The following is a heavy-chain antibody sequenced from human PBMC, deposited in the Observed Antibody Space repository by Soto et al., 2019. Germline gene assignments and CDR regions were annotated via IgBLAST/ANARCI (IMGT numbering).Heavy chain of an antibody. CDR1: GGSISSSSYY. V-gene: IGHV4-39*01. D-gene: IGHD6-19*01. CDR2: IYYSGST. J-gene: IGHJ6*02. CDR3: ARTIAVAGYGMDV. Sequence: TSETLSLTCTVSGGSISSSSYYWGWIHQPPGKGLEWIGSIYYSGSTYYNPSLKSRVTISVDTSKNQFSLKLSSVTAADTAVYYCARTIAVAGYGMDVWGQGTTVTVSS.